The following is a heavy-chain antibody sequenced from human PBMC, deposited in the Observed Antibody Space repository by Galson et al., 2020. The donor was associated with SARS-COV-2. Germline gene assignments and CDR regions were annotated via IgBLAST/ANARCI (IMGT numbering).Heavy chain of an antibody. CDR2: IYHSGST. Sequence: SETLSLTFAVAGGPINRSNWWSWVRQPPGKGLEWFGAIYHSGSTNYNPSLKKPVTITVDKSKGKFPLNLGSVTAADTAVYYCASLFSGRYGPSPTDYWGQGTPVTVSS. D-gene: IGHD1-26*01. CDR1: GGPINRSNW. V-gene: IGHV4-4*02. J-gene: IGHJ4*02. CDR3: ASLFSGRYGPSPTDY.